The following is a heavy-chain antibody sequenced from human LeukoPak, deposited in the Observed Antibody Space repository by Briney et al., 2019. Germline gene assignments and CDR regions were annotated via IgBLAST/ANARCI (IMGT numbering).Heavy chain of an antibody. V-gene: IGHV3-7*03. CDR1: GFTFSSYW. Sequence: GGSLRLSCAASGFTFSSYWMSWVRQAPGKGLEWVANIKQDGSEKYYVDSVKGRFTISRDNAKNSLYLQMNSLRAEDTAVYYCAKEIMGYCSGGSDCAYDYWGQGTLVTVSS. CDR2: IKQDGSEK. D-gene: IGHD2-15*01. J-gene: IGHJ4*02. CDR3: AKEIMGYCSGGSDCAYDY.